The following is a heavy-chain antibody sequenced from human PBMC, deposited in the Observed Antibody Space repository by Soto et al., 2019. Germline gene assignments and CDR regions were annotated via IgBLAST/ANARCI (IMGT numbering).Heavy chain of an antibody. J-gene: IGHJ6*02. CDR1: CYTFNSYG. Sequence: ASVKVSFKASCYTFNSYGISWVRQAPGQGLEWMGWISAYNGSTNYVQKFQGRVTMTTEKSTSTAYMELRSLRSDDTAVYYCARDSEGGGYYYYYYGMDVWGQGTTVTVSS. CDR2: ISAYNGST. V-gene: IGHV1-18*04. CDR3: ARDSEGGGYYYYYYGMDV. D-gene: IGHD2-15*01.